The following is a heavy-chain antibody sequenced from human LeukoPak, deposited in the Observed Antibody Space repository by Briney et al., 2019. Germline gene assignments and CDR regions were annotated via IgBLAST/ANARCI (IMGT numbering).Heavy chain of an antibody. D-gene: IGHD3-16*01. CDR2: INHSGST. CDR3: PRVGLRSFRLGGFDY. V-gene: IGHV4-34*01. J-gene: IGHJ4*02. CDR1: GGSFSGYY. Sequence: SETLSLTCAVYGGSFSGYYWRWIRQPPGKGLEWIGEINHSGSTNYNPSLKSRVTISVDTSKNQFSLKLSSVTAADTAVYYCPRVGLRSFRLGGFDYWGQGTLVTVSS.